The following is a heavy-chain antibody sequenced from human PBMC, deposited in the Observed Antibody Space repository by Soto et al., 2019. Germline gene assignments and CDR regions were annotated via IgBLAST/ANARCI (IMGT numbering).Heavy chain of an antibody. CDR1: GFTFSSYA. J-gene: IGHJ4*02. CDR2: ISYDGSNK. D-gene: IGHD6-13*01. V-gene: IGHV3-30-3*01. CDR3: ARQGYSSSWYVQYFDY. Sequence: GSLLVSCAASGFTFSSYAMHWVRQAPGKGLEWVAVISYDGSNKYYADSVKGRFTISRDNSKNTLYLQMNSLRAEDTAVYYCARQGYSSSWYVQYFDYWGQGTLVTVSS.